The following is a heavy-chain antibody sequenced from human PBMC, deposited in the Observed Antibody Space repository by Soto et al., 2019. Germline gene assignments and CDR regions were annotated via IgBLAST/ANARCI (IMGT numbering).Heavy chain of an antibody. V-gene: IGHV1-18*01. J-gene: IGHJ4*02. Sequence: ASVKVSCKASGYTFTNSGISWVRQAPGQGLEWMGWISAYNGNTNYAQKLQGRVTMTTDTSTSTAYMELRSLRSDDTAVYYCARYGIAAAVMDFDYWGQGTLVTVSS. CDR1: GYTFTNSG. D-gene: IGHD6-13*01. CDR3: ARYGIAAAVMDFDY. CDR2: ISAYNGNT.